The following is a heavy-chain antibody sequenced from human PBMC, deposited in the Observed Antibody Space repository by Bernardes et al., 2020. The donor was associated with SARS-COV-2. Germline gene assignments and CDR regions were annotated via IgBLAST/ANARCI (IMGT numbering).Heavy chain of an antibody. Sequence: LSLTCTVSGGSISSYYWSWIRQPAGKGLEWIGYIYYSGSTYYNPSLKSRVTISVDTSKNQFSLKLSSVTAADTAVYYCARADTMIVVVTAFDIWGQGTMVTVSS. CDR1: GGSISSYY. D-gene: IGHD3-22*01. CDR2: IYYSGST. J-gene: IGHJ3*02. V-gene: IGHV4-59*06. CDR3: ARADTMIVVVTAFDI.